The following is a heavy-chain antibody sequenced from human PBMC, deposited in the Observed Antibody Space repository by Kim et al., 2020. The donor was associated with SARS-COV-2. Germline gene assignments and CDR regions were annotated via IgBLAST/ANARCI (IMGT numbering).Heavy chain of an antibody. CDR1: GYTFTGYY. Sequence: ASVKGYCKASGYTFTGYYMNWVRQAPGKGLEWMGWINPNSGGTNYAERFQGRGNMTRDTCISTAYMELSRLRSDETAVYYCARDRIGAVGLYYYGMEGWG. J-gene: IGHJ6*02. CDR3: ARDRIGAVGLYYYGMEG. D-gene: IGHD6-13*01. V-gene: IGHV1-2*02. CDR2: INPNSGGT.